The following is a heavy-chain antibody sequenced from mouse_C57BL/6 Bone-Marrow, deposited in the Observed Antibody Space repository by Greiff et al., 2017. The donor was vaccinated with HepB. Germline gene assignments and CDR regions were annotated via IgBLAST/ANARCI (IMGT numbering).Heavy chain of an antibody. CDR1: GYTFTSYW. V-gene: IGHV1-59*01. J-gene: IGHJ2*01. Sequence: QVQLQQPGAELVRPGTSVKLSCKASGYTFTSYWMHWVKQRPGQGLEWIGVIDPSDSYTNYNQKFKGKATLTVDTSSSTAYMQLSSLTSEDSAVYFCARSAYFYFDYWGQGTTLTVSS. D-gene: IGHD2-10*01. CDR2: IDPSDSYT. CDR3: ARSAYFYFDY.